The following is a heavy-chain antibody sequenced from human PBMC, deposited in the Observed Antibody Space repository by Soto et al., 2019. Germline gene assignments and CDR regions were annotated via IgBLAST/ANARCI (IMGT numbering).Heavy chain of an antibody. CDR2: IIPILGIA. D-gene: IGHD1-26*01. CDR3: ASGSGSYAGGDY. Sequence: QVQLVQSGAEVKKPGSSVKVSCKASGGTFSSYTISWVRQAPGQGLEWMGRIIPILGIANYAQKFQGRVTITADKSTSTAYMELSSLRSEDTAVYYWASGSGSYAGGDYWGQGTLVTVSS. V-gene: IGHV1-69*02. CDR1: GGTFSSYT. J-gene: IGHJ4*02.